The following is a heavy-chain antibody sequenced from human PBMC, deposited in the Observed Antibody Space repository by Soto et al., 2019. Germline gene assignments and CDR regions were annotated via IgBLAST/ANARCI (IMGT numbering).Heavy chain of an antibody. J-gene: IGHJ6*02. CDR2: IYYSGST. CDR1: GGSISSYY. V-gene: IGHV4-59*08. Sequence: SETLSLTCTVSGGSISSYYWSWIRQPPGNGLEWIGYIYYSGSTNYNPSLKSRVTISVDTSKNQFSLKLSSVTAADTAVYYCARHEARDYYYYGMDVWGQGTTVTVSS. CDR3: ARHEARDYYYYGMDV.